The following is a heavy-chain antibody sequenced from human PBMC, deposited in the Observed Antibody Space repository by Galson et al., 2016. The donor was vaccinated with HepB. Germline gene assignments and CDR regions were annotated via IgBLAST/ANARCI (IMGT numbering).Heavy chain of an antibody. Sequence: SLRLSCAVSGLTPRTHGMHWIRQSPDKRLEWVAFISFDGARTHYRDSVRGRFIISRDISRDTLHLQMNSLRAEDTAVYFCARVTGYSFDNWGQGTLVTVSS. CDR2: ISFDGART. CDR1: GLTPRTHG. J-gene: IGHJ4*02. D-gene: IGHD5-24*01. CDR3: ARVTGYSFDN. V-gene: IGHV3-30*03.